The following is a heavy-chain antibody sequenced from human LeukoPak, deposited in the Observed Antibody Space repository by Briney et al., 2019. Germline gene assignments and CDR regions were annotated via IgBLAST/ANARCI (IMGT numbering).Heavy chain of an antibody. D-gene: IGHD3-10*01. Sequence: SETLSLTCAVYGGSFSGYYWSWIRQPPGKGLEWIGEINHSGSTNYNPSLKSRVTVSVDTSKNQFSLKLSSVTAADTAVYYCARGRKEVRGAHELDYWGQGTLVTVSS. CDR1: GGSFSGYY. CDR3: ARGRKEVRGAHELDY. J-gene: IGHJ4*02. CDR2: INHSGST. V-gene: IGHV4-34*01.